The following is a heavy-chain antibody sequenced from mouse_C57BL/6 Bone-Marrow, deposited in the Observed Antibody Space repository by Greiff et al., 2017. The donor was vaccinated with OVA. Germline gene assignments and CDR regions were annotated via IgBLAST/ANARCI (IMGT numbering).Heavy chain of an antibody. V-gene: IGHV1-64*01. D-gene: IGHD2-3*01. CDR2: IHPNSGST. Sequence: VQLQESGAELVKPGASVKLSCKASGYTFTSYWMHWVKQRPGQGLEWIGMIHPNSGSTNYNETFKSKATLTVDKSSRTAYMQLSSLTSEDSAVYYCARNDTYSYAMDYWGQGTSVTVSS. CDR1: GYTFTSYW. J-gene: IGHJ4*01. CDR3: ARNDTYSYAMDY.